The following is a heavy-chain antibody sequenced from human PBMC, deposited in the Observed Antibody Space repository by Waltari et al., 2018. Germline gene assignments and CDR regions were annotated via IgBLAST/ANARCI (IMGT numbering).Heavy chain of an antibody. CDR1: EVTFAYYW. Sequence: EVQLVESGGGLVQPGGSLRLSCAASEVTFAYYWVTWVRQAPGKGVEWVANIKEDGSEKYYVDSVKGRFTISRDNAKNSLYLQMSSLRVEDTAVYYCATQSWSNFEYWGQGTLVTVSS. V-gene: IGHV3-7*01. D-gene: IGHD3-3*01. CDR3: ATQSWSNFEY. CDR2: IKEDGSEK. J-gene: IGHJ4*02.